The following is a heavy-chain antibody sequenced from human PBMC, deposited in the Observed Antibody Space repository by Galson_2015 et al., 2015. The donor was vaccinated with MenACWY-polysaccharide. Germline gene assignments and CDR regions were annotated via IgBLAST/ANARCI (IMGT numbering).Heavy chain of an antibody. J-gene: IGHJ4*02. Sequence: ETLSLTCSVSGASINSYYWSWIRQSPGKGLEWIAFIFHTGRTNHNPSLTGRVTVSIDTSKNQFSLRLTSVTAADTAVYYCAASKGFVWGSLPLPDFWGQGTLVTVSP. CDR3: AASKGFVWGSLPLPDF. V-gene: IGHV4-59*01. CDR1: GASINSYY. CDR2: IFHTGRT. D-gene: IGHD3-16*01.